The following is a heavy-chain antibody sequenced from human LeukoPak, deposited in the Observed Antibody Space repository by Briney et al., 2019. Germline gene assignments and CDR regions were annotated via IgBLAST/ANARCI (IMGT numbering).Heavy chain of an antibody. J-gene: IGHJ4*02. Sequence: SETLSLTCAVYGGSFSGYYWSWIRQPPGKGLEWIGEINHSGSTNYNPSLKSRVTISVDTSKSQFSLKLSSVTAADTAVYYCARGAPIVVVVAGTRRDFDYWGQGTLVTVSS. CDR2: INHSGST. V-gene: IGHV4-34*01. CDR1: GGSFSGYY. D-gene: IGHD2-15*01. CDR3: ARGAPIVVVVAGTRRDFDY.